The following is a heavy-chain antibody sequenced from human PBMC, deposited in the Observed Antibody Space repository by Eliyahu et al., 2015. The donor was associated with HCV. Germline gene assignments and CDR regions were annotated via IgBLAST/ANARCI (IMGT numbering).Heavy chain of an antibody. D-gene: IGHD3-10*02. J-gene: IGHJ4*02. V-gene: IGHV4-59*01. CDR1: GGSISSYY. CDR3: ARVSSYVTWVDY. CDR2: IYYSGST. Sequence: QVQLQESGPGLVKPSETLSLTCTVSGGSISSYYWSWIRQPPGKGLEWIGYIYYSGSTNYNPSLKSRVTISVDTSKNQFSLKLSSVTAADTAVYYCARVSSYVTWVDYWGQGTLVTVSS.